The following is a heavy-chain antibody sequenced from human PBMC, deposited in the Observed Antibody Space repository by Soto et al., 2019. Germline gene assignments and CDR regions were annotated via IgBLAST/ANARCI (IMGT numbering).Heavy chain of an antibody. D-gene: IGHD5-12*01. J-gene: IGHJ4*02. Sequence: QVQLQESGPGLVKPSETLSLTCTVSGGSISSYYWSWIRQPPGKGLEWIGYIYYSGSTNYNPSHKSRFTISVDTSKNQFSLKLSSVTAADTAVYYCPPGGPYSGYDSFDYWGQGTLVTVSS. CDR3: PPGGPYSGYDSFDY. CDR1: GGSISSYY. V-gene: IGHV4-59*01. CDR2: IYYSGST.